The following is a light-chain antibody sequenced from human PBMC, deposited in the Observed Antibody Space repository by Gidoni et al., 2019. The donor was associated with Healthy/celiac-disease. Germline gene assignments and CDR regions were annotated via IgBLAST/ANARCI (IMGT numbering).Light chain of an antibody. Sequence: DIVMTQSPDSLAVSLGERATINCKSSQSVLYSSNNKNYLAWYQQKPGQPPKLLIYWASTRESGVPDRFSGSGSGTDFTLTISSLQAEDVAVYYCQQYYSTPPWTFXPXTKVDIK. J-gene: IGKJ3*01. CDR1: QSVLYSSNNKNY. V-gene: IGKV4-1*01. CDR2: WAS. CDR3: QQYYSTPPWT.